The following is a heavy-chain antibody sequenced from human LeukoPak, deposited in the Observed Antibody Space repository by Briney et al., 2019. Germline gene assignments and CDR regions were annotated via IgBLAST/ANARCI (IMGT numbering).Heavy chain of an antibody. V-gene: IGHV4-39*01. CDR1: GASISTSINY. CDR3: ARQVPPRTGRFDY. Sequence: PSETLSLTCTVSGASISTSINYWGWVRQPPGMGLEWIGNIYSSGRTYYNPSLKSRVTISVDTSMNQFSLKLSSVTAADTAVYYCARQVPPRTGRFDYWGQGILVTVSS. D-gene: IGHD7-27*01. J-gene: IGHJ4*02. CDR2: IYSSGRT.